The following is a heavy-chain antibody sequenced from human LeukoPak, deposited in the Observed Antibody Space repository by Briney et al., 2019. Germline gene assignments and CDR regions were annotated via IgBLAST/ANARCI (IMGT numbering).Heavy chain of an antibody. V-gene: IGHV4-4*02. J-gene: IGHJ4*02. D-gene: IGHD2-2*01. CDR1: GASISSSNW. CDR3: MRTYCSSTGCHYFDY. Sequence: SETLSLTCTVSGASISSSNWWSWARQPPGKGLEWIGEIYHAGITNYNPSLKSRVTISVDNSRNQFSLKLSSVTAADTAVYYCMRTYCSSTGCHYFDYWGQGALVTVSS. CDR2: IYHAGIT.